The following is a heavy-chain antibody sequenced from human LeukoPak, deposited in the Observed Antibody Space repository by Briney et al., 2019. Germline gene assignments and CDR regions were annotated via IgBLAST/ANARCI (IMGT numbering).Heavy chain of an antibody. CDR3: ARALPGYYDTRGRYYYMDV. Sequence: GGSLRLSCAASGFTFSDYSVNWIRHAPGKGLEWVSSISYSSSYIYYVDSVKGRFTISRDNAKNSLYLQMHSLRAEDTAVYYCARALPGYYDTRGRYYYMDVWGKGTTVTVSS. CDR2: ISYSSSYI. D-gene: IGHD3-22*01. CDR1: GFTFSDYS. J-gene: IGHJ6*03. V-gene: IGHV3-21*01.